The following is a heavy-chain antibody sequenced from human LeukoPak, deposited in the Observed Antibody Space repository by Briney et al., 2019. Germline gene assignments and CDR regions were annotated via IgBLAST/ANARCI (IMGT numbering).Heavy chain of an antibody. Sequence: GGSLRLSCAASEFTFSSNYMCWVRQAPGKGLEWVSVIYSGGSTYYADSVKGRFTISRDNSKNTLYLQMNSLRAEDTAVYYCARDPGYEDTAMVTHDWFDPWGQGTLVTVSS. J-gene: IGHJ5*02. CDR1: EFTFSSNY. CDR3: ARDPGYEDTAMVTHDWFDP. V-gene: IGHV3-66*01. CDR2: IYSGGST. D-gene: IGHD5-18*01.